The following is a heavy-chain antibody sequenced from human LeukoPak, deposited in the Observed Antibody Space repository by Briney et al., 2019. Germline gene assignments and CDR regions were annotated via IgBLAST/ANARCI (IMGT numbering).Heavy chain of an antibody. V-gene: IGHV1-69*04. D-gene: IGHD3-10*01. CDR1: GGTFSSYA. CDR3: ARVVAETFDYYGSGSYLDY. J-gene: IGHJ4*02. Sequence: ASVKASCKASGGTFSSYAISWVRQAPGQGLEWMGRIIPILGIANYAQKFQGRVTITADKSTSTAYMELSSLRSEDTAVYYCARVVAETFDYYGSGSYLDYWGQGTLVTVSS. CDR2: IIPILGIA.